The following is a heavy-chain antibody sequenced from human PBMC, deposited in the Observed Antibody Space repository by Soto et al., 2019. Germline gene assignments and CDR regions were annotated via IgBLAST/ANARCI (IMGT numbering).Heavy chain of an antibody. Sequence: QVQLVESGGGVVQPGRSLRLSCAASGFTFSSYGMHWVRQAPGKGLEWVAVIWYDGSNKYYADSVKGRFTISRDNSKNTLYLQMNSLRAEDTAVYYCARPHVYCSGGSCYPDHFDYWGQGTLVTVSS. V-gene: IGHV3-33*01. D-gene: IGHD2-15*01. CDR1: GFTFSSYG. CDR3: ARPHVYCSGGSCYPDHFDY. CDR2: IWYDGSNK. J-gene: IGHJ4*02.